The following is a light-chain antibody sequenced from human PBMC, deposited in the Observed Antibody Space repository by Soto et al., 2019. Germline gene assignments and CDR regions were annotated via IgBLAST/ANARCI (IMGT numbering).Light chain of an antibody. CDR2: SAS. CDR3: QRSYSPPWT. CDR1: QSISTY. Sequence: DIQMTQSPSSLSASVGDRVTITCRASQSISTYLNWYQQKPGKAPEFLIYSASSLQSGVPSRFSGSGSGTDFTLTINSLQPEDFATYYCQRSYSPPWTFGQGNKVEIK. V-gene: IGKV1-39*01. J-gene: IGKJ1*01.